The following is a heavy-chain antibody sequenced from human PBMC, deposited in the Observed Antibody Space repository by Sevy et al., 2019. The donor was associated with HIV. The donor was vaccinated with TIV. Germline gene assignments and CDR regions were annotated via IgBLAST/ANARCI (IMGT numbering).Heavy chain of an antibody. D-gene: IGHD3-10*01. J-gene: IGHJ3*02. CDR3: ARSLTLWFEKDAFHI. CDR1: GYTFTGYY. V-gene: IGHV1-2*02. CDR2: INPNSGGT. Sequence: RASVKVSCKASGYTFTGYYMHWVRQAPGQGPEWMGWINPNSGGTNYAQKFQGRVTMTTDTSISTAYMELTRLRSDDTAVYYCARSLTLWFEKDAFHIWGQGTVVTVSS.